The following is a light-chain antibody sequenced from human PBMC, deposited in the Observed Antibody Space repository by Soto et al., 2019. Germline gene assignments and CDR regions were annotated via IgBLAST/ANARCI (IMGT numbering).Light chain of an antibody. Sequence: DIQMTQSPSSVSAFVGDRVTITCRASQNIDKWIAWYQQKPGKAPKLLIYAASSLRGGVPSRFSGSGSGTDFTLTISSLQPENFATYSCQQARIFPITFGQGTRLEIK. V-gene: IGKV1-12*01. J-gene: IGKJ5*01. CDR1: QNIDKW. CDR3: QQARIFPIT. CDR2: AAS.